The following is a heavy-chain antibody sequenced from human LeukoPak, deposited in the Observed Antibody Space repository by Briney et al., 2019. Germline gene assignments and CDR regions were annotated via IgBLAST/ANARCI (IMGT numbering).Heavy chain of an antibody. J-gene: IGHJ4*02. V-gene: IGHV1-2*02. Sequence: EASVKVSCKASGYTFTGYYMHWVRQAPGQGLEWMGWINPNSGGTNYAQKFQGRVTMTRDTSISTAYMELSRLRSDDTAVYYCARGEQDYDFWSGYLIDYWGQGTLVTVSS. CDR1: GYTFTGYY. CDR2: INPNSGGT. CDR3: ARGEQDYDFWSGYLIDY. D-gene: IGHD3-3*01.